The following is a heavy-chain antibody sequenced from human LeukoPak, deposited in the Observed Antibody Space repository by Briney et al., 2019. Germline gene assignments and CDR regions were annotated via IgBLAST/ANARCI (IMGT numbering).Heavy chain of an antibody. V-gene: IGHV3-30*18. CDR2: ISYDGSNK. CDR3: AKEEYSSSYEVWFDP. Sequence: PGGSLRLSCAASGFTFSSYGMHWVRQAPGKGLEWVAVISYDGSNKYYADSVKGRFTISRDNSKNTLYLQMNSLRAEDTAVYYCAKEEYSSSYEVWFDPWGQGTLVTVSS. CDR1: GFTFSSYG. D-gene: IGHD6-13*01. J-gene: IGHJ5*02.